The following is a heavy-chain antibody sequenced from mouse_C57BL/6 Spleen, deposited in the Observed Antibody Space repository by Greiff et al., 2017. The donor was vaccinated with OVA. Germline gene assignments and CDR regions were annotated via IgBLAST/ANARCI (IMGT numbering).Heavy chain of an antibody. J-gene: IGHJ4*01. CDR1: GYTFTSYW. CDR2: IDPSDSET. CDR3: ARAYYEDYYAMDY. V-gene: IGHV1-52*01. Sequence: QVQLQQPGAELVRPGSSVKLSCKASGYTFTSYWMHWVKQRPIQGLEWIGNIDPSDSETHYNQKFKDKATLTVDKSSSTAYMQLSSLTSEDSSVYYCARAYYEDYYAMDYWGQGTSVTVSS. D-gene: IGHD2-10*01.